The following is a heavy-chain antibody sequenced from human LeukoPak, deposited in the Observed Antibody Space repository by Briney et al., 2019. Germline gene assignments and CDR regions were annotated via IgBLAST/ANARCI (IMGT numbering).Heavy chain of an antibody. CDR1: GFTFIHYA. J-gene: IGHJ4*02. CDR2: INSNGGST. V-gene: IGHV3-20*04. CDR3: ARGEGGYFDY. Sequence: GGSLRPSCSASGFTFIHYAMSWVRQAPGKGLEWVSGINSNGGSTGYADSVKGRFTISRDNAKNSLYLQMSSLRAEDTVLYYCARGEGGYFDYWGQGTLVTVSS. D-gene: IGHD1-26*01.